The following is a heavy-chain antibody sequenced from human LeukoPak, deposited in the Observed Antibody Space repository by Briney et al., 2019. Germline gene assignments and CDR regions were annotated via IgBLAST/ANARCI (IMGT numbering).Heavy chain of an antibody. J-gene: IGHJ4*02. D-gene: IGHD4-17*01. CDR3: ARRDGDYVFDY. CDR2: LSPSGSSI. V-gene: IGHV3-11*01. CDR1: GLTFSDYY. Sequence: GGSLRLSCAVSGLTFSDYYMSWTRQAPGKGPELVSYLSPSGSSIFYVDSVKGRFTISRDNAKNSLYLQMNSLRAEDTAVYYCARRDGDYVFDYWGQGTLVTVSS.